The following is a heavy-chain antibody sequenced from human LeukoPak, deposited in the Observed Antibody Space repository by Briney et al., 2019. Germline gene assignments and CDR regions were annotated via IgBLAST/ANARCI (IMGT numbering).Heavy chain of an antibody. D-gene: IGHD5-18*01. CDR2: IYHSGST. CDR3: ARVKTAMVVTDAFDI. J-gene: IGHJ3*02. V-gene: IGHV4-38-2*02. CDR1: GYSISSGYY. Sequence: SETLSLTCTVSGYSISSGYYWGWIRPPPGKGLEWIGSIYHSGSTYYNPSLKSRVTISVDTSKNQFSLKLSSVTAADTAVYYCARVKTAMVVTDAFDIWGQGTMVTVSS.